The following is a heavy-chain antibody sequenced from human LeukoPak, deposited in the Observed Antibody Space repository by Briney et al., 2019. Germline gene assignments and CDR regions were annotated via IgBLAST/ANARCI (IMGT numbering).Heavy chain of an antibody. Sequence: TSSETLSLTCTVSGYSISSGYYWGWIRQPPGKGLEWIGSIYHSGSTYYNPSLKSRVTISVDTSKNQFSLKLSSVTAADTAVYYCARDRGGYSYGSTSFDYWGQGTLVTVSS. CDR2: IYHSGST. CDR1: GYSISSGYY. J-gene: IGHJ4*02. CDR3: ARDRGGYSYGSTSFDY. V-gene: IGHV4-38-2*02. D-gene: IGHD5-18*01.